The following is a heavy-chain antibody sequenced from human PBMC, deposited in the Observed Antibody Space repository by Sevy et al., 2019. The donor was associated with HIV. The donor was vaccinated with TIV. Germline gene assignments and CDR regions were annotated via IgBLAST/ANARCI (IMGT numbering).Heavy chain of an antibody. D-gene: IGHD1-1*01. CDR2: IIPIFGTA. V-gene: IGHV1-69*06. J-gene: IGHJ6*03. CDR1: GGTFSSYA. CDR3: ARNEMEPYYYYYYMDV. Sequence: SVKVSCKASGGTFSSYAISWVRQAPGQGLEWMGGIIPIFGTANYAQKFQGRVTITADKSTSKAYMELSSLRSEDTAVYYCARNEMEPYYYYYYMDVWGKGTTVTVSS.